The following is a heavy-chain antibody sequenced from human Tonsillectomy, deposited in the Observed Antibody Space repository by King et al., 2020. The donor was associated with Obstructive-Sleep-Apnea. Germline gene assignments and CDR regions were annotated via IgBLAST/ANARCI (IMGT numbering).Heavy chain of an antibody. Sequence: VQLVESGGGVVQPGRSLRLSCAASGFTFSTYGMHWVRQAPGKGLEWVAVISYHGSNKYYADPVKGRFTISRDNSKNTLYLQMNSLRAEDTAGYYCAKDQSEVVHPRAMDYWGQGTLVTVSS. CDR3: AKDQSEVVHPRAMDY. V-gene: IGHV3-30*18. CDR2: ISYHGSNK. CDR1: GFTFSTYG. D-gene: IGHD2-2*01. J-gene: IGHJ4*02.